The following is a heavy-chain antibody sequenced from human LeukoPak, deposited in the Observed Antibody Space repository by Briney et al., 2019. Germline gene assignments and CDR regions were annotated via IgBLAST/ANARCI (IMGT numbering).Heavy chain of an antibody. CDR2: IYYSGST. CDR3: ARDSYYYGSGSYKAPWYFDY. V-gene: IGHV4-59*01. J-gene: IGHJ4*02. Sequence: SETLSLTXTVFGGSIGSYYWSWIRQAPGKGLEWLGYIYYSGSTNYNPSLKSRVTISVDTSKNQFSLKLSSVTAADTAVYYCARDSYYYGSGSYKAPWYFDYWGQGTLVTVSS. D-gene: IGHD3-10*01. CDR1: GGSIGSYY.